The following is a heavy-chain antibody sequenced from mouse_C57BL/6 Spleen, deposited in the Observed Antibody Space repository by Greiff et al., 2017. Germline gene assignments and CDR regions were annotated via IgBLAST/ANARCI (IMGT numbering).Heavy chain of an antibody. CDR1: GYTFTSYW. CDR3: ARRGTTVVARYYAMDY. V-gene: IGHV1-72*01. D-gene: IGHD1-1*01. CDR2: IDPNSGGT. J-gene: IGHJ4*01. Sequence: VQLQQSGAELVKPGASVKLSCKASGYTFTSYWMHWVKQRPGRGLEWIGRIDPNSGGTKYNEKFKSKATLTVDKPSSTAYMQLSSLTSEDSAVYYCARRGTTVVARYYAMDYWGQGTSVTVSS.